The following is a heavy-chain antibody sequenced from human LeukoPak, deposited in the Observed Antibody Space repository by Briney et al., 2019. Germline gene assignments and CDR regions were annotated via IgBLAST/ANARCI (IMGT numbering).Heavy chain of an antibody. D-gene: IGHD6-13*01. Sequence: GASVKVSCKASGYTFTSYGISWVRQAPGQGLEWMGWISAYNGNTNYAQKLQGRVTMTTDTSTSTAYMELRSLRSDDTAVYYCARDSPHAVDSSSWLHNWFDPWGQGTLVTVSS. CDR2: ISAYNGNT. CDR1: GYTFTSYG. CDR3: ARDSPHAVDSSSWLHNWFDP. J-gene: IGHJ5*02. V-gene: IGHV1-18*01.